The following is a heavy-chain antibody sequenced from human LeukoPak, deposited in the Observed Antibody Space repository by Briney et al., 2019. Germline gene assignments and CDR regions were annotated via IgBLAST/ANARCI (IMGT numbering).Heavy chain of an antibody. Sequence: GGSLRLSCAASGFTFSSYGVHWVRQAPGKGLEWVAFIRYDGSNKYYADSVKGRFTISRDNSKNTLYLQMNSLRAEDTAVYYCARRAGAYSHPYDYWGQGTLVTVSS. D-gene: IGHD4/OR15-4a*01. J-gene: IGHJ4*02. CDR2: IRYDGSNK. V-gene: IGHV3-30*02. CDR1: GFTFSSYG. CDR3: ARRAGAYSHPYDY.